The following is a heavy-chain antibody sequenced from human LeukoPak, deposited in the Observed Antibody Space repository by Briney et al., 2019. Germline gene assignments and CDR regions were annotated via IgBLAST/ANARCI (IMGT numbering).Heavy chain of an antibody. D-gene: IGHD3-10*01. Sequence: GGSLRLSCAASGFTFSYNAMAWVRQAPGKGLEWVSGILGSGDSTYYADAVKGRFTISRDNSKNTLYLQMNTLRAEDTAVYYCAKSWDAFDFWGQGTMVTVSS. J-gene: IGHJ3*01. CDR3: AKSWDAFDF. V-gene: IGHV3-23*01. CDR2: ILGSGDST. CDR1: GFTFSYNA.